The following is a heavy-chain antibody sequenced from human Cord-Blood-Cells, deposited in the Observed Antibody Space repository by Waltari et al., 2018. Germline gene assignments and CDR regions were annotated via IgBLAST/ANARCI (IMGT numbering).Heavy chain of an antibody. CDR2: IIPILGIA. V-gene: IGHV1-69*09. CDR1: GGTFSSYA. Sequence: QVQLVQSGAEVKKPGSSVKVSCKASGGTFSSYAISWVRQAPGQGLEWMGRIIPILGIANYAQKVQGRVTITADKSTSTAYMELSSLRSEDTAVYYCASTSQLGNFDYWGQGTLVTVSS. J-gene: IGHJ4*02. CDR3: ASTSQLGNFDY. D-gene: IGHD7-27*01.